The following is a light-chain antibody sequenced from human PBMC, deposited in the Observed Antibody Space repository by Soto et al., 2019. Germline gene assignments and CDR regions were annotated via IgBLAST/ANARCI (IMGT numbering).Light chain of an antibody. V-gene: IGKV3-20*01. CDR1: QTVRNNY. J-gene: IGKJ2*02. CDR2: DAS. CDR3: QQYGSSPLCT. Sequence: EFVLTQSPGTLSLSPGERATLSCRASQTVRNNYLAWYQQKPGQAPRLLIYDASSRATGIPDRFSGGGSGTDFTLTISRLEPEDFAVYYCQQYGSSPLCTFGQGTKLEIK.